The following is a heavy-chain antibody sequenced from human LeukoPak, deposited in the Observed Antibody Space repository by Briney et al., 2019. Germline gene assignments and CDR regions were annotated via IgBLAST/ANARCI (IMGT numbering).Heavy chain of an antibody. V-gene: IGHV3-33*01. CDR3: AREGWLPSSLDY. CDR2: IWYDGSNK. Sequence: LRLSCAASGFTFSSYGMHWVRQAPGKGLEWVAVIWYDGSNKYYADSVKGRFTISRDNSKNTLYLQMSSLRAEDTAVYYCAREGWLPSSLDYWGQGTLVTVSS. CDR1: GFTFSSYG. D-gene: IGHD5-24*01. J-gene: IGHJ4*02.